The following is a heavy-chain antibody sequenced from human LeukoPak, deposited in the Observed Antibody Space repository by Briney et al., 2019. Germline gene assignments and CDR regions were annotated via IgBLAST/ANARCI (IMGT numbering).Heavy chain of an antibody. V-gene: IGHV5-51*01. CDR1: GYSFTSYW. D-gene: IGHD6-19*01. J-gene: IGHJ2*01. CDR2: IYPGDSDT. Sequence: GESLKISCKGSGYSFTSYWIGWVRQMPGKGLEWMGIIYPGDSDTRYSPSFQGQVTISADKSISTAYLQWSSLKASDTAMYYCARRGGSSGWYNWYFDLWGRGTLVTVSP. CDR3: ARRGGSSGWYNWYFDL.